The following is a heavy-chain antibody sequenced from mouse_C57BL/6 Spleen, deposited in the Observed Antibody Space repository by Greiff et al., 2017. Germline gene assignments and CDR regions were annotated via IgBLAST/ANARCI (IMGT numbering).Heavy chain of an antibody. D-gene: IGHD1-1*01. CDR3: ANSPITTVVAPLAY. J-gene: IGHJ3*01. CDR2: ISSGSSTI. CDR1: GFTFSDYG. V-gene: IGHV5-17*01. Sequence: EVKLMESGGGLVKPGGSLKLSCAASGFTFSDYGMHWVRQAPEKGLEWVAYISSGSSTIYYAATVQGRFTISRDNAKNTLFLQNTSLRSEDTAMYYCANSPITTVVAPLAYWGQGTLVTVSA.